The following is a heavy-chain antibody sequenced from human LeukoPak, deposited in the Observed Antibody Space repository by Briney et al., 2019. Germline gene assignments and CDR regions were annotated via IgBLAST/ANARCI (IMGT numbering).Heavy chain of an antibody. CDR3: ATTGYSNRNY. CDR2: INSDGSST. V-gene: IGHV3-74*01. CDR1: GFTFSSYW. J-gene: IGHJ4*02. D-gene: IGHD6-13*01. Sequence: GGSLRLSCAASGFTFSSYWMHWVRQAPGKGLVWVSRINSDGSSTSYADSVKGRFTISRDSSKNTLYLQMNSLRDEDTAVYYCATTGYSNRNYWGQGTLVTVSS.